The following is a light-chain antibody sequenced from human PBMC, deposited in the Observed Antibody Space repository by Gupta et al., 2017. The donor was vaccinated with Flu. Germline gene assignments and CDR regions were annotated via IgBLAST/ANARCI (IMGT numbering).Light chain of an antibody. CDR1: QGISSL. J-gene: IGKJ1*01. CDR2: KAS. CDR3: QHNNSYSWT. V-gene: IGKV1-5*03. Sequence: PSTPSASGGDRVTITCRASQGISSLLSWYLQNPGQAPKLLIYKASNLKSVVPSRFSGRGSGKEFPLTISILQPDDFATYYCQHNNSYSWTFGQGTRVEIK.